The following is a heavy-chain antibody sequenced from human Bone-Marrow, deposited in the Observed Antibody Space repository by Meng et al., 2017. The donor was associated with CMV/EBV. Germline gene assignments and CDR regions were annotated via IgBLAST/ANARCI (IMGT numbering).Heavy chain of an antibody. CDR1: GYTFTSYG. CDR2: ISAYNGNT. V-gene: IGHV1-18*01. Sequence: ASVKVSCKASGYTFTSYGISWVRQAPGQGLEWMGWISAYNGNTNYAQKLQGRVTMTTDTSTSTAYMELRSLRSDDTAVYSCARDQYTRFCNYYHGMDVWGQGTTVTVSS. CDR3: ARDQYTRFCNYYHGMDV. D-gene: IGHD3-3*01. J-gene: IGHJ6*02.